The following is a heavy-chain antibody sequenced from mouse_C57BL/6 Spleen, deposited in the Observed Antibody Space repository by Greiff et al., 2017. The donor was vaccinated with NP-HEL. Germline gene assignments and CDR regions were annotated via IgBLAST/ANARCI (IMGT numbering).Heavy chain of an antibody. D-gene: IGHD1-1*01. V-gene: IGHV5-17*01. CDR3: ARGATVVDYFDY. CDR1: GFTFSDYG. CDR2: ISSGSSTI. Sequence: EVHLVESGGGLVKPGGSLKLSCAASGFTFSDYGMHWVRQAPEKGLEWVAYISSGSSTIYYADTVKGRFTISRDNAKNTLFLQMTSLRSEDTAMYYCARGATVVDYFDYWGQGTTLTVFS. J-gene: IGHJ2*01.